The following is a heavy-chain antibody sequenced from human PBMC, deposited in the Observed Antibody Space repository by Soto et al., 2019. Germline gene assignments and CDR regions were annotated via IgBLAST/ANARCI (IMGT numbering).Heavy chain of an antibody. Sequence: QVQLAESGGGVVQPGRSLRLSCAASGFIFSNFGMHWVRQAPGKGLEWVAVIWYDGSNEHYADSVKGRFTISKDNSKNTLYLQMNSLRAEDTAMYYCARDDIPGVAVSTYGMDVWGQGTTVTVSS. CDR1: GFIFSNFG. D-gene: IGHD6-19*01. CDR3: ARDDIPGVAVSTYGMDV. J-gene: IGHJ6*02. CDR2: IWYDGSNE. V-gene: IGHV3-33*01.